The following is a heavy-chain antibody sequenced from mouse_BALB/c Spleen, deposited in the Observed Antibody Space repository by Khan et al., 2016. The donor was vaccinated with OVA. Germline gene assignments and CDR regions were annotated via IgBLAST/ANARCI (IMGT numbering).Heavy chain of an antibody. CDR1: GYTLTDYG. D-gene: IGHD2-1*01. V-gene: IGHV9-3-1*01. CDR2: INTYTGEP. Sequence: QIQLVQSGPELKKPGETVKISCKASGYTLTDYGMNWVKQAPGKGLKWMGWINTYTGEPTYAEDFKGRSALSLETSASTAYLQVSNLKNEDTATYFCAKSDGNYKFADWGQGTMVTVSA. J-gene: IGHJ3*01. CDR3: AKSDGNYKFAD.